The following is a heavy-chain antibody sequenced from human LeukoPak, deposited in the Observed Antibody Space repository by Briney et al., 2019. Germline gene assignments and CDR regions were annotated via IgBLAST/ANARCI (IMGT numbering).Heavy chain of an antibody. J-gene: IGHJ4*02. CDR3: ARGGSYASPIGY. Sequence: SETLSLTCTLSGGSISTYYWSWIRQPPGKGLEWIGYIYHSGSTNYNPSLKSRVTISVDTSKNQFSLKLSSVTAADTAVYYCARGGSYASPIGYWGQGALGTVSS. CDR1: GGSISTYY. CDR2: IYHSGST. V-gene: IGHV4-59*01. D-gene: IGHD2-15*01.